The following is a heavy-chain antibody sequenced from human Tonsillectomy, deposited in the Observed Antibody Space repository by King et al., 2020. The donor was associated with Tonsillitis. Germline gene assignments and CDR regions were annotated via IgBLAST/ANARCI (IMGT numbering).Heavy chain of an antibody. D-gene: IGHD3-10*01. V-gene: IGHV3-64D*06. Sequence: VQLVESGGGLVQPGGSLRLFCSASGFTFITYSMHWVRQAPGKGLEYVSTINSNGGTTYYADSVKSRFTISRDNSKNTLYLQMSSLRAEDTAVYYCATGEVRLWFGELSYAFDIWGQGTMVTVSS. CDR2: INSNGGTT. J-gene: IGHJ3*02. CDR3: ATGEVRLWFGELSYAFDI. CDR1: GFTFITYS.